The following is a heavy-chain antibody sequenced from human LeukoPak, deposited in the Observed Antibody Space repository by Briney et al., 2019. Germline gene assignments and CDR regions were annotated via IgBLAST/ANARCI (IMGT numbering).Heavy chain of an antibody. J-gene: IGHJ3*02. V-gene: IGHV3-21*01. CDR1: GFTFSSYS. CDR2: ISSSSSYI. Sequence: PGGSLRLSCAASGFTFSSYSMNWVRQAPGKGLEWVSSISSSSSYIYYADSVKGRFTISRDNAKNSLYLQMNSLRAEDTAVYYCARVRTITYYYDSSGPRGYDTFDIWGQGTMVTVPS. D-gene: IGHD3-22*01. CDR3: ARVRTITYYYDSSGPRGYDTFDI.